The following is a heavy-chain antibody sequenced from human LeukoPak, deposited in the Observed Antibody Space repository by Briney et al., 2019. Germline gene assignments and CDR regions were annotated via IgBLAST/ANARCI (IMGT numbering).Heavy chain of an antibody. V-gene: IGHV4-34*01. CDR1: GGSFSGYY. Sequence: SETLSLTCAVYGGSFSGYYWSWIRQPPGKGLEWIGEINHSGSTNYNPSLKVRVTISVDTSKNQSSLKLSSVTAADTAVYYCAREDTAMVCNYWGQGTLVTVSS. CDR3: AREDTAMVCNY. J-gene: IGHJ4*02. CDR2: INHSGST. D-gene: IGHD5-18*01.